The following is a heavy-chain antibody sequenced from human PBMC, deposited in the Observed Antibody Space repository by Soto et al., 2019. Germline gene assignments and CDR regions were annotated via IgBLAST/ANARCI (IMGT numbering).Heavy chain of an antibody. CDR2: IYHSGST. CDR3: ARDRGTGYSSGWYQGWFDP. V-gene: IGHV4-4*02. D-gene: IGHD6-19*01. Sequence: QVQLQESGPGLVKPSGTLSLTCAVSGGSISSSNWWSWVRQPPGKGLEWIGEIYHSGSTNYNPSLMSRVTISVDKSKNQFSLKLSSVTAADTAVYYCARDRGTGYSSGWYQGWFDPWGQGTLVTVSS. CDR1: GGSISSSNW. J-gene: IGHJ5*02.